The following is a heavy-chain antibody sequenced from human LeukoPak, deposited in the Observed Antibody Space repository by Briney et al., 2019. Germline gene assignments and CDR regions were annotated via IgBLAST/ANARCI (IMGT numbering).Heavy chain of an antibody. V-gene: IGHV4-34*01. CDR3: ARAVSGIAALLNY. Sequence: PSETLSLTCAVYGGSFSGYYWNWIRQPPGGGLEWIGEINHSGSTNYNPSLKSRVTISVDTSKNQFSLKLSSVTAADTAVYYCARAVSGIAALLNYWGQGTPVTVSS. D-gene: IGHD6-13*01. CDR1: GGSFSGYY. CDR2: INHSGST. J-gene: IGHJ4*02.